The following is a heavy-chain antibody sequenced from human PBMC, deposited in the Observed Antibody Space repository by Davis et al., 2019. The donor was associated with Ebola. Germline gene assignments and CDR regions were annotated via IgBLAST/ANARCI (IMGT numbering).Heavy chain of an antibody. CDR2: IGTAGDT. Sequence: GESLKISCAASGFTFSSYDMHWVRQVTGKGPEWVSAIGTAGDTYYPGSVKGRFTISRENAKNSLYLQMNSLRAGDTAVYYCTRAVWGGLYFDLWGRGTLVTVSS. J-gene: IGHJ2*01. CDR3: TRAVWGGLYFDL. CDR1: GFTFSSYD. V-gene: IGHV3-13*01. D-gene: IGHD3/OR15-3a*01.